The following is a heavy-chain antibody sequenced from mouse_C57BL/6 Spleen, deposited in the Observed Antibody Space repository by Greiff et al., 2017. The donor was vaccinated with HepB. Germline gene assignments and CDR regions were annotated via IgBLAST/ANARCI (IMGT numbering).Heavy chain of an antibody. CDR3: ARGYYYGSSYRDFDY. D-gene: IGHD1-1*01. CDR1: GFNIKNTY. Sequence: LVESVAELVRPGASVKLSCTASGFNIKNTYMHWVKQRPEQGLEWIGRIDPANGNTKYAPKFQGKATITADTSSNTAYLQLSSLTSEDTAIYYCARGYYYGSSYRDFDYWGQGTTLTVSS. V-gene: IGHV14-3*01. CDR2: IDPANGNT. J-gene: IGHJ2*01.